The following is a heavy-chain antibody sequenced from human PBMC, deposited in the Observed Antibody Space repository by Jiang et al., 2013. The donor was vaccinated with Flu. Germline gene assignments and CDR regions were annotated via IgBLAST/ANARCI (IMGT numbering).Heavy chain of an antibody. Sequence: SSNTAAWNWIRQSPSRGLEWLEGHTTGPSGIMIMQYLSKSRITIKPDTSKNQFSLQLNSVTPEDTTVYYCARDITGTGGFDYWGQGTLGHRLL. CDR3: ARDITGTGGFDY. CDR2: HTTGPSGI. CDR1: SSNTAA. V-gene: IGHV6-1*01. J-gene: IGHJ4*02. D-gene: IGHD1-7*01.